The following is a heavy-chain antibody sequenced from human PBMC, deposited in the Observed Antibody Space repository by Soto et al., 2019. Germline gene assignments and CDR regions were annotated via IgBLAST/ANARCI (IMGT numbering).Heavy chain of an antibody. CDR3: ARENSYFDY. CDR2: ISAYNANA. Sequence: QIQLLQSGAEVKKPGASVKVTCKASGYTFRNFGISWVRQAPGQGLEWMGWISAYNANANYAQKFQGRLTMTADTYTSTAYMELRSLRSDDTAVYYCARENSYFDYCGQGTLVTVSS. J-gene: IGHJ4*02. V-gene: IGHV1-18*01. CDR1: GYTFRNFG.